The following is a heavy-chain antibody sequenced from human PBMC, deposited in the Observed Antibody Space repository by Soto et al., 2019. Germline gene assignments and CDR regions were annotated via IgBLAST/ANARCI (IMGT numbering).Heavy chain of an antibody. CDR3: TKGGEVARHELDY. V-gene: IGHV3-30*18. CDR1: GFTFSNFG. CDR2: ISADGSDK. J-gene: IGHJ4*02. D-gene: IGHD2-15*01. Sequence: QVQLVESGGGVVQPGRSLRLSCAASGFTFSNFGMHWGRQAPGKGLEWVAAISADGSDKYFSDSVKGRFTISRDNSKNTLFLQMNSLRVEDTAGYYCTKGGEVARHELDYWGQGTLVTVSS.